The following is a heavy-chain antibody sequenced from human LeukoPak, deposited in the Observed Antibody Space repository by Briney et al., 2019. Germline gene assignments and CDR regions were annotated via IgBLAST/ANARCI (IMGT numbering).Heavy chain of an antibody. V-gene: IGHV1-69*13. D-gene: IGHD2-2*01. Sequence: SVKVSCKASGGTFSSYAIRWVRQAPGQGLEWMGGIIPIFGTANYAQKFQGRVTITADESTSTAYMELSSLRSEDTAVYYCARIPAATPYYYYYMDVWGQGTTVTVSS. CDR2: IIPIFGTA. CDR3: ARIPAATPYYYYYMDV. CDR1: GGTFSSYA. J-gene: IGHJ6*03.